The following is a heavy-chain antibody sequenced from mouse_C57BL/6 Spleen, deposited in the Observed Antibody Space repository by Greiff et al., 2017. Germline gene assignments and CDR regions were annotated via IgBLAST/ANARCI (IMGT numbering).Heavy chain of an antibody. CDR1: GYAFSSYW. CDR2: IYPGDGDT. CDR3: ALYYDFWFAY. D-gene: IGHD2-4*01. V-gene: IGHV1-80*01. J-gene: IGHJ3*01. Sequence: VKLVESGAELVKPGASVKISCKASGYAFSSYWMNWVKQRPGKGLEWIGQIYPGDGDTNYNGKFKGKATLTADNSSSTAYMQLSSLTSEDSAVYFCALYYDFWFAYWGQGTLVTVSA.